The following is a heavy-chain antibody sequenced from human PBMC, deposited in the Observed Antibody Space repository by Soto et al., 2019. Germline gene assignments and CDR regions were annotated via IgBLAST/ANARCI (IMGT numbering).Heavy chain of an antibody. Sequence: GGSLRLSCAASGFTFSSYDMHWVRQATGKGLEWVSAIGTAGDTYYPGSVKGRFTISRENAKNSLYLQMNSLRAGDTTVYYCARDHPYSSHMDVWGKGTTVTVSS. V-gene: IGHV3-13*01. J-gene: IGHJ6*03. CDR3: ARDHPYSSHMDV. D-gene: IGHD4-4*01. CDR1: GFTFSSYD. CDR2: IGTAGDT.